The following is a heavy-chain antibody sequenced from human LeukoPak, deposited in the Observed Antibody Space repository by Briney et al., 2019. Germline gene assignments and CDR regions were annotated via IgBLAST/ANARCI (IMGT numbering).Heavy chain of an antibody. J-gene: IGHJ1*01. D-gene: IGHD2-2*02. Sequence: PSETLSLTCTVSGGSISTYYWSWIRQPPGKGLEWIGYIYYSGSTNYNPSLRSRVTISVDTSKNQFSLKLSSVTAADTAVYYCARGEYCGSAICNILAEYFRHWGQGTLVTVSS. CDR1: GGSISTYY. V-gene: IGHV4-59*01. CDR3: ARGEYCGSAICNILAEYFRH. CDR2: IYYSGST.